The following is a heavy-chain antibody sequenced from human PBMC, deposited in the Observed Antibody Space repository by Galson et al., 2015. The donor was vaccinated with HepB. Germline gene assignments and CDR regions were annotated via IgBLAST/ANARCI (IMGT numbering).Heavy chain of an antibody. CDR3: ARSGYSYGPDYCYYYIDI. Sequence: QVQLQESGPGLVKPSQTLSLTCTVSGGSISSGGYYWSWIRQHPGKGLEWLGYIYYSGSTHYNPYLPSRCIISGDTSKDQFSLKLSSVTAADTAVYYCARSGYSYGPDYCYYYIDIWGEGTTVTVSS. D-gene: IGHD5-18*01. J-gene: IGHJ6*03. V-gene: IGHV4-31*03. CDR1: GGSISSGGYY. CDR2: IYYSGST.